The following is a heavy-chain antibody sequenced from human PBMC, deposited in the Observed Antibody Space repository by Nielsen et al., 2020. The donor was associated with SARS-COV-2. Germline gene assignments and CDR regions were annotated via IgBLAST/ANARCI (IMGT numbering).Heavy chain of an antibody. CDR2: FSDNGGPT. Sequence: GGSLRLSCAASGFTFRSYAMHWVRQVPGKGLEWVSTFSDNGGPTYHADSVKGRFTISRDNSNSTLFLQMNSLRVEDTALYYCAKGSDFTGFDSWGRGTLVTVSS. CDR1: GFTFRSYA. CDR3: AKGSDFTGFDS. D-gene: IGHD1-14*01. V-gene: IGHV3-23*01. J-gene: IGHJ4*02.